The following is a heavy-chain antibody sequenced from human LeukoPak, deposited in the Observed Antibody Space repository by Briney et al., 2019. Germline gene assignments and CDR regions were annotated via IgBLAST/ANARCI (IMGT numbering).Heavy chain of an antibody. J-gene: IGHJ4*02. CDR2: ISSSSSYI. CDR1: GFTFSSYS. Sequence: GGSLRLSCAASGFTFSSYSMNWVRQAPGKGLEWVSSISSSSSYIYYADSVKGRFTISRDNAKNSLYLQMNSLRAEDTAVYYCATDLEQQLILGWGQGTLVTVSS. D-gene: IGHD6-13*01. V-gene: IGHV3-21*01. CDR3: ATDLEQQLILG.